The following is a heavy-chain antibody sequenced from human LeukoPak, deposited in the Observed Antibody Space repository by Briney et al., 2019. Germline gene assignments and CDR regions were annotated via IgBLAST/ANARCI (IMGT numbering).Heavy chain of an antibody. CDR3: ARGGVPYSSGWYYFDC. J-gene: IGHJ4*02. Sequence: PSETLSLTCAVYGGSFSGYYWSWIRQPPGKGLEWIGEINHSGSTNYNPSLKSRVTISVDTSKNQFSLKLSSVTAADTAVYYCARGGVPYSSGWYYFDCWGQGTLVTVSS. CDR1: GGSFSGYY. CDR2: INHSGST. V-gene: IGHV4-34*01. D-gene: IGHD6-19*01.